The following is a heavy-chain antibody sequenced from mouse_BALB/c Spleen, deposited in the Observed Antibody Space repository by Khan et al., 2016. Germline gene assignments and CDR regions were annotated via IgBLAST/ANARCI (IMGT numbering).Heavy chain of an antibody. J-gene: IGHJ2*01. CDR3: TRQLGLRDY. Sequence: EVKLEESGGGLVQPGGSMKLSCVASGFTFSNYWMNWVRQSPEKGLEWVAEIRLKSNNYATHYAESVKGRFTISRDDSKSSVYLQMNNLRAEDTGIDYCTRQLGLRDYWGQGTTLTVSS. V-gene: IGHV6-6*02. CDR2: IRLKSNNYAT. D-gene: IGHD3-1*01. CDR1: GFTFSNYW.